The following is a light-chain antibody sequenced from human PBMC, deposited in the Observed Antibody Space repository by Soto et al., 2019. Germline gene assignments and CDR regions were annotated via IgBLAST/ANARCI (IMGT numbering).Light chain of an antibody. V-gene: IGLV2-14*03. J-gene: IGLJ3*02. CDR2: DVN. CDR1: SSDVGGYNY. CDR3: SSYITSSTLV. Sequence: QSALTQPASVSGSPGQSITISCTGTSSDVGGYNYVSWYQQHPGKAPKLMIYDVNNRPSGVSNRFSGSKSGNTASLTISRLHAEDEAHYYCSSYITSSTLVFGGGTKLTVL.